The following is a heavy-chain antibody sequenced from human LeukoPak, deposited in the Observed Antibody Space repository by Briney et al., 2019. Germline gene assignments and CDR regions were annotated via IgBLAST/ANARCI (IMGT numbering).Heavy chain of an antibody. CDR3: ARRPNWWGPTYFDY. CDR1: GGTFSGYA. J-gene: IGHJ4*02. CDR2: IIPIFGTA. D-gene: IGHD2-8*02. Sequence: SVKVSCKASGGTFSGYAISWVRQAPGQGLEWMGGIIPIFGTANYAQKFQGRVTITTDESTSTAYMELSSLRSEDTAVYYCARRPNWWGPTYFDYWGQGTLVTVSS. V-gene: IGHV1-69*05.